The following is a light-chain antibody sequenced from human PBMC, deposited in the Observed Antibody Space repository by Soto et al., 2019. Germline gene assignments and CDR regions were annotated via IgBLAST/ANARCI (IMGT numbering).Light chain of an antibody. V-gene: IGLV3-21*02. CDR3: QVWDSSSDHPGV. CDR1: DIGSRS. Sequence: SYELTQPPSVSVAPGQTARITCRGNDIGSRSVHWYQQKPGQAPVAVVYDNSDRPSGIPERVSGSNSGNTATLTISRVEAGDEAAYYCQVWDSSSDHPGVFGGGTKVTVL. CDR2: DNS. J-gene: IGLJ3*02.